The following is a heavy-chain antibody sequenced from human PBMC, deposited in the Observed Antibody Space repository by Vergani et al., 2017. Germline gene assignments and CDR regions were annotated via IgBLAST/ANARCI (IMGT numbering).Heavy chain of an antibody. D-gene: IGHD3-10*01. J-gene: IGHJ6*03. CDR2: IIPICGTA. CDR3: ERGITMVRGGLLDYYYYMDV. Sequence: QVQLVQSGAEVKKPGSSVKVSCKASGGTFSSYAISWVRQAPGQGLEWMGGIIPICGTANYAQKFQGRVTITADEATSTAYMELSSLRSEDTAVYYCERGITMVRGGLLDYYYYMDVWGKGTTVTVSS. V-gene: IGHV1-69*12. CDR1: GGTFSSYA.